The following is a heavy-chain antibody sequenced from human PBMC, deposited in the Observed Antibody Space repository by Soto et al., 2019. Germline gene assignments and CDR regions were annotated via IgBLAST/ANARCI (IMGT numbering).Heavy chain of an antibody. CDR3: ARGKCSGGSCYSDGNWFDP. V-gene: IGHV4-31*03. J-gene: IGHJ5*02. CDR2: IYYSGST. D-gene: IGHD2-15*01. Sequence: QVQLQESGPGLVKPSQTLSLTCTVSGGSISSGGYYWSWIRQHPGKGLEWIGYIYYSGSTYYNPSLKRRVTISVDTSKSQCSLKLRYVTAADTAVYYCARGKCSGGSCYSDGNWFDPWGQGTLVTVSS. CDR1: GGSISSGGYY.